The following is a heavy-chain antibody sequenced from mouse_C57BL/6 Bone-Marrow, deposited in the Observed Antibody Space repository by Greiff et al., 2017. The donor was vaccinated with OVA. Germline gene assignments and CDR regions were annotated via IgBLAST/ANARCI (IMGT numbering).Heavy chain of an antibody. Sequence: VQLQQSGPELVKPGASVKMSCKASGYTFTDYNMHWVKQSHGKSLEWIGYINPNNGGTSYNQKFKGKATLTVNKSSSTAYMELRSLTSEDSAVYYCARWGGLLPYYFDYWGQGTTLTVSS. D-gene: IGHD2-3*01. CDR3: ARWGGLLPYYFDY. CDR2: INPNNGGT. J-gene: IGHJ2*01. V-gene: IGHV1-22*01. CDR1: GYTFTDYN.